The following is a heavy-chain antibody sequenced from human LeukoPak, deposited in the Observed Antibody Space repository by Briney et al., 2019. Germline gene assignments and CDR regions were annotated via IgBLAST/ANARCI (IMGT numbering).Heavy chain of an antibody. CDR3: AKEIATAGYYFDS. D-gene: IGHD6-13*01. CDR2: VSGSGSRT. Sequence: PGGSLRLSCAASGFIFSDYSISWVRQAPGKGLEWVSGVSGSGSRTYYADSVKGRFTISRDNSKNTLYVQMNSLRAEDTAVYYCAKEIATAGYYFDSWGQGTLVTVSS. J-gene: IGHJ4*02. CDR1: GFIFSDYS. V-gene: IGHV3-23*01.